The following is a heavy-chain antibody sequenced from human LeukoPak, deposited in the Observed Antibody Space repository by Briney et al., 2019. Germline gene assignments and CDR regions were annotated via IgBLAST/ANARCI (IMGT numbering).Heavy chain of an antibody. CDR3: ARDTRYCTNGVCYKVTDY. D-gene: IGHD2-8*01. V-gene: IGHV3-21*01. Sequence: PGGSLRLSCAASGFTFSSYSMNWVRQAPGKGLEWVSSISSSSSYIYYADSVKGRFTISRDNAKNSLYLQMNSLRAEDTAVYYCARDTRYCTNGVCYKVTDYWGQGTLVTVSS. CDR1: GFTFSSYS. J-gene: IGHJ4*02. CDR2: ISSSSSYI.